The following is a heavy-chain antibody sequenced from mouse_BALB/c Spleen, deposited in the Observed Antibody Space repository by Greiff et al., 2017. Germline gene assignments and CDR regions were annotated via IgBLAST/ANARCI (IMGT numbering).Heavy chain of an antibody. CDR2: ISYDGSN. D-gene: IGHD1-1*01. CDR1: GYSITSGYY. Sequence: EVKLQESGPGLVKPSQSLSLTCSVTGYSITSGYYWNWIRQFPGNKLEWMGYISYDGSNNYNPSLKNRISITRDTSKNQFFLKLNSVTTEDTATYYCARDRVVGAMDYWGQGTSVTVSS. J-gene: IGHJ4*01. CDR3: ARDRVVGAMDY. V-gene: IGHV3-6*02.